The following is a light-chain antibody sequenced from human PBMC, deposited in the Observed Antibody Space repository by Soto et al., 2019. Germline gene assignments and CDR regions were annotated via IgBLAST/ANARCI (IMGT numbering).Light chain of an antibody. CDR3: QQYGSSPFT. CDR1: QSVSSNY. V-gene: IGKV3-20*01. CDR2: GAS. J-gene: IGKJ3*01. Sequence: EIVLTQSPGTLSLSPGERATLSCRASQSVSSNYLAWYQQKPGQAPRLLIYGASSRATGIPDRFSGSASGTDFTLTISGLEPEDFAVYYCQQYGSSPFTFGPGTKVDIK.